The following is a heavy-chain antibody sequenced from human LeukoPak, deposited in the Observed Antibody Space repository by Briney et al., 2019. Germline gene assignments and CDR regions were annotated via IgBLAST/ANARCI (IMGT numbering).Heavy chain of an antibody. Sequence: GGSLRLSCAASGFTFSNYWMSWVRLAPGKGLEWVANIKQDGSEKYYVDSVEGRFTISRDNAKNLLSLQMNSLRAEDTAVYHCARVFIVGSRSVFDFWGQGTLVTVSS. CDR1: GFTFSNYW. CDR2: IKQDGSEK. J-gene: IGHJ4*02. D-gene: IGHD2-21*01. V-gene: IGHV3-7*01. CDR3: ARVFIVGSRSVFDF.